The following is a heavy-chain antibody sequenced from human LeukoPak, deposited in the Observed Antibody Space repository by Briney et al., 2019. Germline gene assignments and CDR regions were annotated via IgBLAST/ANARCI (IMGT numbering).Heavy chain of an antibody. V-gene: IGHV3-7*01. CDR1: GFTFSSYW. CDR3: ARGVYSYGHYYFDY. CDR2: IKQDGSEK. D-gene: IGHD5-18*01. Sequence: GGSLRLSCAASGFTFSSYWMSRVRQAPGKGLEWVANIKQDGSEKYYVDSVKGRFTISRDNAKNSLYLQMNSLRAEDTAVYYCARGVYSYGHYYFDYWGQGTLVTVSS. J-gene: IGHJ4*02.